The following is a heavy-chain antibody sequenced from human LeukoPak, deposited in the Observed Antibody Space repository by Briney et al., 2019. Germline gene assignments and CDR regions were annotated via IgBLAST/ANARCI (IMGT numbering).Heavy chain of an antibody. Sequence: SVKVSCKASGGTFNNYTISWVRQSPGQGLEWMGGIIPIFGTANYAQKFQVRVTITTDESTSTAYMELSSLRSEDTAVYYCARSRLGALRGYSPFRYWGQGTLVTVSS. CDR3: ARSRLGALRGYSPFRY. V-gene: IGHV1-69*05. J-gene: IGHJ4*02. CDR2: IIPIFGTA. D-gene: IGHD5-18*01. CDR1: GGTFNNYT.